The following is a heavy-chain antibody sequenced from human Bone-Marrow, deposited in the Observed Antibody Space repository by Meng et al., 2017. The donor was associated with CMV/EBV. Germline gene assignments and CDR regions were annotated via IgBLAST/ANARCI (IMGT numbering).Heavy chain of an antibody. D-gene: IGHD2-8*01. V-gene: IGHV1-2*02. Sequence: ASVKVSCKASGYTFTGYYMHWVRQAPGQGLEWMGWINPNSGGTNYAQKFQGRVTMTRDTSISTAYMELSRLRSDDTAVYYCARASFVLMVYAIGAGYGMDVWGQGTTVTDSS. CDR2: INPNSGGT. CDR1: GYTFTGYY. J-gene: IGHJ6*02. CDR3: ARASFVLMVYAIGAGYGMDV.